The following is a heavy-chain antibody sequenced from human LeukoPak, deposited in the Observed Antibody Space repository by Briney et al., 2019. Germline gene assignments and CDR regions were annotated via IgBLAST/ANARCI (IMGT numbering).Heavy chain of an antibody. CDR3: ARTYYDYVWGSYRYEVTGFDY. Sequence: SVKVSCKASGGTFSSYAISWVRQAPGQGLEWMGGIIPIFGTANYAQKFQGRVTITADESTSTAYMELSSLRSEDTAVYYCARTYYDYVWGSYRYEVTGFDYWGQGTLVTVSS. CDR1: GGTFSSYA. V-gene: IGHV1-69*13. D-gene: IGHD3-16*02. CDR2: IIPIFGTA. J-gene: IGHJ4*02.